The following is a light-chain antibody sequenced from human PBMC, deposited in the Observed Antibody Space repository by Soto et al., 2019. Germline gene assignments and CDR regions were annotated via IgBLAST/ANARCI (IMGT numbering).Light chain of an antibody. CDR2: LNSDGSH. CDR1: SGHSSYD. Sequence: QLVLTQSPSASASLGASVKLTCTLSSGHSSYDIAWHQQQPEKGPRYLMKLNSDGSHSKGDGIPDRFSGSSSGAERYLTISSLQSEDEADDYCHTWGTGSPWVFGGGTKLTVL. V-gene: IGLV4-69*01. CDR3: HTWGTGSPWV. J-gene: IGLJ3*02.